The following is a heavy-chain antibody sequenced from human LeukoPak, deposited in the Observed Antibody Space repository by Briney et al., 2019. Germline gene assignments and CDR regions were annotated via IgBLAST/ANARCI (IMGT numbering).Heavy chain of an antibody. Sequence: ASVKVSCKASGYSLNAYYMHWVRPAPGQGLEWMGWINPSSGGTKYAQKFQGRVTMARDTSISTTYMELSRLTSDDTAVYYGARGLGLDYWGQGTLVTVSS. J-gene: IGHJ4*02. V-gene: IGHV1-2*02. CDR3: ARGLGLDY. D-gene: IGHD4-11*01. CDR1: GYSLNAYY. CDR2: INPSSGGT.